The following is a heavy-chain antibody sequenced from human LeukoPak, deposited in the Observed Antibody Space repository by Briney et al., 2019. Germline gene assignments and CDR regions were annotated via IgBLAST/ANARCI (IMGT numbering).Heavy chain of an antibody. CDR3: AREERDCSSTSCYNRSYFQH. Sequence: PSETLSLTCSVSGASISNYCWSWIRQSAGKRLEWIGRIYISGSTDYNPSLKSRVTMSVDTSKNQLSLKLNSVTAADTAVYYCAREERDCSSTSCYNRSYFQHWGQGTLVTVSS. CDR2: IYISGST. J-gene: IGHJ1*01. D-gene: IGHD2-2*02. CDR1: GASISNYC. V-gene: IGHV4-4*07.